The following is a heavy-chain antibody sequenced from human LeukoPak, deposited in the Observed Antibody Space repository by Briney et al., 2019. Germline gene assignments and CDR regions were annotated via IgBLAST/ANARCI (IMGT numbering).Heavy chain of an antibody. Sequence: GGSLRLSCAASGFTFSSYSMNWVRQAPGKGLEWVSHITASGTAMFYADSVKGRFTISRDNAKNSLYLQMNSLRDEDSAVYYCASSGSYRFDYWGQGTLVTVSS. CDR3: ASSGSYRFDY. CDR1: GFTFSSYS. CDR2: ITASGTAM. D-gene: IGHD1-26*01. V-gene: IGHV3-48*02. J-gene: IGHJ4*02.